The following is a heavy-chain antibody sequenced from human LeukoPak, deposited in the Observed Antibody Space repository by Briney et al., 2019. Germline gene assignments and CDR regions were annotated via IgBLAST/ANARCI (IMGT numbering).Heavy chain of an antibody. CDR1: GYTFTSYD. D-gene: IGHD6-13*01. V-gene: IGHV1-8*01. J-gene: IGHJ6*03. CDR3: ARGHKQQLVRWDYYYYYMDV. Sequence: ASVKVSCKASGYTFTSYDINWVRQATGQGLEWMGWMNPNSGNTGYAQKFQGRVTMTRNTSISTAYMELSSLRSEDTAVYYCARGHKQQLVRWDYYYYYMDVWGKGTTVTISS. CDR2: MNPNSGNT.